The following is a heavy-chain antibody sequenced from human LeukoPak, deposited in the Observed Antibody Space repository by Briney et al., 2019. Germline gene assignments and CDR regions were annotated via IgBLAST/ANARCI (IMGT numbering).Heavy chain of an antibody. D-gene: IGHD3-16*02. J-gene: IGHJ4*02. CDR3: ARVGLSLSMALDY. CDR1: ACTYPQYQ. V-gene: IGHV3-48*03. CDR2: ISSSGGIM. Sequence: GRSLRLSCAAAACTYPQYQMSGVGQGPGNRAERVSHISSSGGIMFYADSVKGRFTISRDNAKNSLYLQMNSLRAEDTAVYYCARVGLSLSMALDYWGQGTLVTVSS.